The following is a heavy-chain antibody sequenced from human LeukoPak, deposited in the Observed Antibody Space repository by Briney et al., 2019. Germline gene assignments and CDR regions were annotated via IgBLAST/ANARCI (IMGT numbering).Heavy chain of an antibody. CDR2: IKTKAEGEAI. Sequence: GGSLRLSCAGPGFIFTDVWMSWVRQAPGKGLEWVARIKTKAEGEAIDYAAPVKGRFTISRDDSEKRLHLQMNSLKSEDTGVYYCTTDLDYWGQGTLVTVSS. CDR3: TTDLDY. J-gene: IGHJ4*02. V-gene: IGHV3-15*01. CDR1: GFIFTDVW.